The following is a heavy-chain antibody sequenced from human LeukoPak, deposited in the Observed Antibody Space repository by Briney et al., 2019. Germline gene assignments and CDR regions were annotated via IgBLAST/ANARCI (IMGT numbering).Heavy chain of an antibody. D-gene: IGHD5-24*01. CDR1: GGSISNYY. CDR3: ARDKLAGYNRGYYYYGMDV. CDR2: IYYSGST. Sequence: SETLSLTCTVSGGSISNYYCIWIRQPPGKGLEWIGYIYYSGSTNYNPSLKSRVTISVDTSKNQFSLKLSSVTAADTAVYYCARDKLAGYNRGYYYYGMDVWGQGTTVTVSS. V-gene: IGHV4-59*01. J-gene: IGHJ6*02.